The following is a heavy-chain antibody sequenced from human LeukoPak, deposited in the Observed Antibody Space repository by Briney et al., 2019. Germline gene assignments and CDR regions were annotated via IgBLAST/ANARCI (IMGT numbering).Heavy chain of an antibody. D-gene: IGHD6-19*01. V-gene: IGHV4-30-2*01. J-gene: IGHJ3*02. CDR1: GGSISSGGYS. CDR3: AGGSIAVTEAFDI. Sequence: SQTLSLTCAVSGGSISSGGYSWSWIRQPPGKGLEWIGYIYHSGSTYYNPSLKSRVTISVDRSKNQFSLKLSSVTAADTAVYYCAGGSIAVTEAFDIWGQGTMVTVSS. CDR2: IYHSGST.